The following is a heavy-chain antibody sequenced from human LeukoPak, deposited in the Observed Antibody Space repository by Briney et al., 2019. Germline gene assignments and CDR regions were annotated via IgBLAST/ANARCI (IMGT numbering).Heavy chain of an antibody. V-gene: IGHV1-69*02. Sequence: SVKVSCKASGYRFTDNYIHWMRQAPGQGPEWMGRIIPILGIANYAQKFQGRVTITADKSTSTAYMELSSLRSEDTAVYYCARGDGYNYSFDYWGQGTLVTVSS. CDR1: GYRFTDNY. CDR2: IIPILGIA. D-gene: IGHD5-12*01. J-gene: IGHJ4*02. CDR3: ARGDGYNYSFDY.